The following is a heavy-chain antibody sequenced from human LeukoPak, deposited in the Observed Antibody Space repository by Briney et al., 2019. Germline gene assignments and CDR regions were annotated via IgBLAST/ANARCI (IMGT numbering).Heavy chain of an antibody. CDR2: ISYDGSNK. CDR1: GFTFSSYG. D-gene: IGHD1-7*01. CDR3: ARDRGRTNYGDNNWFDS. J-gene: IGHJ5*01. Sequence: GGSLRLSCAASGFTFSSYGMHWVRQAPGKGLEWVAVISYDGSNKYYADSVKGRFTISRDNAKNTLYLQMNSLRAEDTAVYYCARDRGRTNYGDNNWFDSWGQGTLVTVSS. V-gene: IGHV3-30*03.